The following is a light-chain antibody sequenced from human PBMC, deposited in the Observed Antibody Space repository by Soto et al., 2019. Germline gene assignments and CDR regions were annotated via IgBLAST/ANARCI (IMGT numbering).Light chain of an antibody. CDR3: QQRSNWSYT. Sequence: EIVLTQSPATLSLSPGERATLSCRASQSVSSYLAWYQQKPCQAPRLLISDASNRATGIPARFSGSGSGTDFTLTISSLEPEDFAVYYCQQRSNWSYTFGQGTKLEIK. CDR1: QSVSSY. CDR2: DAS. J-gene: IGKJ2*01. V-gene: IGKV3-11*01.